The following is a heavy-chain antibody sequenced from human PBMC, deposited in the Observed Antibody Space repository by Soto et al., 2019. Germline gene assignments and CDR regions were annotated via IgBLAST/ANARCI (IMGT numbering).Heavy chain of an antibody. CDR1: GYTFTNYY. V-gene: IGHV1-46*01. CDR2: INSYSGST. D-gene: IGHD4-17*01. CDR3: ARSDYGDYGGDY. J-gene: IGHJ4*02. Sequence: ASVKVSCKASGYTFTNYYIHWVRQAPGQGLEWMGIINSYSGSTTYAQKFQGRVTMTRDTSASMVYMELSSLRSEDTAVYYCARSDYGDYGGDYWGQGTLVTVPQ.